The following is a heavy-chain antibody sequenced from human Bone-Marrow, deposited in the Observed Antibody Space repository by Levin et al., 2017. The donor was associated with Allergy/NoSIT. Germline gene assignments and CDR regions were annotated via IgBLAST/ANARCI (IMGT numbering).Heavy chain of an antibody. Sequence: GESLKISCVGSGFSLSDHYMDWVRQAPGKGLQWVGRSRSKSKDYTTKYAASVEGRFTISSDDSKNSFYLQMSSLQTEDSAVYYCVIGEGTSVNYNYGYYYAMDVWGQGTTVTVSS. D-gene: IGHD3-10*01. J-gene: IGHJ6*02. CDR1: GFSLSDHY. CDR3: VIGEGTSVNYNYGYYYAMDV. CDR2: SRSKSKDYTT. V-gene: IGHV3-72*01.